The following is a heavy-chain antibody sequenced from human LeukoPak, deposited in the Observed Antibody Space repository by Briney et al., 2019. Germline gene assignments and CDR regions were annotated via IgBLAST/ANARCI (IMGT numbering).Heavy chain of an antibody. CDR2: IYTSGST. D-gene: IGHD1-26*01. Sequence: KASETLSLTCTVSGGSMSSYYWRWIRQPAGKGLEWIGRIYTSGSTNYNASLKSRFSMSVDTSKNQFSLKPSSVTAADTAVFYCARENSGSYREFDYWGQGTLVTVSS. CDR3: ARENSGSYREFDY. CDR1: GGSMSSYY. J-gene: IGHJ4*02. V-gene: IGHV4-4*07.